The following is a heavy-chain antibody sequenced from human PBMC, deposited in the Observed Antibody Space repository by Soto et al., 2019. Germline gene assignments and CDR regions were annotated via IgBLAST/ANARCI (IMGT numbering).Heavy chain of an antibody. CDR3: ARDHAASPGRSWYFDL. CDR2: IYYSGST. CDR1: GGSISSYY. V-gene: IGHV4-59*01. J-gene: IGHJ2*01. D-gene: IGHD6-25*01. Sequence: QVQLQESGPGLVKPSETLSLTCTVSGGSISSYYWSWIRQPPGKGLEWIGYIYYSGSTNYNPSLKSRVTISVDTSKNQFSLKLSSVTAADTAVYYCARDHAASPGRSWYFDLWGRGTLVTVSS.